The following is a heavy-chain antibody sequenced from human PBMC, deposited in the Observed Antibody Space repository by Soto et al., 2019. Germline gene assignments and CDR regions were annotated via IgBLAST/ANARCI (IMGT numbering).Heavy chain of an antibody. Sequence: QVQLVQSGAEVKKPGSSVKVSCKASGGTFSSYAISWVRQAPGQGLEWMGEIIPIFGTANYAQKFQGRVRITADESTSTAYLEQSSLSSEDTAVYYCARDRGPSSGYYPYWFDPWGQGTLVTVSS. CDR2: IIPIFGTA. V-gene: IGHV1-69*12. CDR1: GGTFSSYA. CDR3: ARDRGPSSGYYPYWFDP. D-gene: IGHD3-22*01. J-gene: IGHJ5*02.